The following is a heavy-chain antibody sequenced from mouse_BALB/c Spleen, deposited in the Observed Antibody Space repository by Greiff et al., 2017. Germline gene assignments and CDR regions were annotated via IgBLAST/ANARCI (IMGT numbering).Heavy chain of an antibody. J-gene: IGHJ2*01. CDR3: ARSLITYYFDY. V-gene: IGHV5-17*02. CDR2: ISSGSSTI. Sequence: EVQRVESGGGLVQPGGSRKLSCAASGFTFSSFGMHWVRQAPEKGLEWVAYISSGSSTIYYADTVKGRFTISRDNPKNTLFLQMTSLRSEDTAMYYCARSLITYYFDYWGQGTTLTVSS. CDR1: GFTFSSFG.